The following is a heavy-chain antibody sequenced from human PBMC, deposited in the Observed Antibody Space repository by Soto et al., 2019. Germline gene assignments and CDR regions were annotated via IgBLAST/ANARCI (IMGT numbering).Heavy chain of an antibody. CDR2: IWYDGSNK. CDR1: GFTFSTYG. Sequence: QVQLVESGGGVVQPGRSLRLSCAASGFTFSTYGMHWVRQAPGKGLEWVAVIWYDGSNKYYADSMKGRFTISRDNSKNTLYRQMSSLRAEDAAVYYCVRASRQLVYFDSWGQGTLVTVSS. D-gene: IGHD6-13*01. CDR3: VRASRQLVYFDS. J-gene: IGHJ4*02. V-gene: IGHV3-33*01.